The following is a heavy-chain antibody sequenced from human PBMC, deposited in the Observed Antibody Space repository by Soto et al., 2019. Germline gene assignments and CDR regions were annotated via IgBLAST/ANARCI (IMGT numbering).Heavy chain of an antibody. CDR1: GFTFSSYA. Sequence: GGSLRLSCAASGFTFSSYAMSWVRQAPGKGLEWVSGISGSGGSTHYADSVKGRFTISRDNSKNTLYLQMSSLRAEDTALYYCAKTPTYCSSTSCYEWWDYYYHGLDVWGQGTTVTVS. CDR3: AKTPTYCSSTSCYEWWDYYYHGLDV. V-gene: IGHV3-23*01. CDR2: ISGSGGST. D-gene: IGHD2-2*01. J-gene: IGHJ6*02.